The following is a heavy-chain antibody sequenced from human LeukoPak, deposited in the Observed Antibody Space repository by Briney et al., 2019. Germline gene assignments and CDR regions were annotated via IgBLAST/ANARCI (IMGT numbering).Heavy chain of an antibody. CDR3: ARVTSNYDFWSGYQCYFDY. CDR2: IYYSGST. Sequence: PSETLSLTCTVSGGSISSYYWSWIRQPPGKGLEWIGYIYYSGSTNYNPSLKSRVTISVDTSKNQFSLKLSSVTAADTAVYYCARVTSNYDFWSGYQCYFDYWGQGTLVTVSS. J-gene: IGHJ4*02. V-gene: IGHV4-59*01. D-gene: IGHD3-3*01. CDR1: GGSISSYY.